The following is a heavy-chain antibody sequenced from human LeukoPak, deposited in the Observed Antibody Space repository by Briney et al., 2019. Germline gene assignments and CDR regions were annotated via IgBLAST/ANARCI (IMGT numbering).Heavy chain of an antibody. D-gene: IGHD2-2*01. CDR1: GGSISSYY. CDR3: ARQAVPAAKKNWFDP. CDR2: IYYSGST. Sequence: PSETLSLTCTVSGGSISSYYWSWIRQPPGKGLEWIGYIYYSGSTNYNPSLKSRVTISVDTSKNQFSLKLSSVTAADTAVYYCARQAVPAAKKNWFDPWGQGTLDTVSS. J-gene: IGHJ5*02. V-gene: IGHV4-59*01.